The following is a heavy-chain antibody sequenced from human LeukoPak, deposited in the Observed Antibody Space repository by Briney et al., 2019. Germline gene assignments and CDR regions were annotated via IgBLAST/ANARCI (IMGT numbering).Heavy chain of an antibody. CDR2: ISSSSSYI. D-gene: IGHD4-17*01. CDR1: GFTFSSYS. Sequence: GGSLRLSCAASGFTFSSYSMNWVRQAPGKGLEWVSSISSSSSYIYYADSVKGRFTTSRDNAKNSLYLQMNSLRVEDTAVYYCARGYGDDGIDYYYMDVWGKGTTVTVSS. CDR3: ARGYGDDGIDYYYMDV. V-gene: IGHV3-21*04. J-gene: IGHJ6*03.